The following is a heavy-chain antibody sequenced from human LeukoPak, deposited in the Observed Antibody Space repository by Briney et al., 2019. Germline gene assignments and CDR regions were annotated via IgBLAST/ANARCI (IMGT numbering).Heavy chain of an antibody. Sequence: GGSLRLSCAASGFTFSSYAMSWVRKAPGKGLGWVSAISGSGGSTYYADSVKGRLTISRDNSKNTLYLQMNSLRAEDTAVYYCAIAYSSLGYFDYWGQGTLVTVSS. D-gene: IGHD6-13*01. CDR1: GFTFSSYA. CDR2: ISGSGGST. CDR3: AIAYSSLGYFDY. V-gene: IGHV3-23*01. J-gene: IGHJ4*02.